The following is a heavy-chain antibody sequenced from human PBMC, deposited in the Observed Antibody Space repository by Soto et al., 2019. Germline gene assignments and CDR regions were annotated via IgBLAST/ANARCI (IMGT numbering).Heavy chain of an antibody. D-gene: IGHD2-15*01. Sequence: QVQLQESGPGLAKPSETLSLTCTVSGGSISGSYWSWIRQTPGKVLEWIGYIHYSGSTNYNPSLKSRVTMSVDSAKNQFSLELNSVSAADMAVYFCAKYRRTDAEGYSFDYWGQGALVTVSS. CDR1: GGSISGSY. V-gene: IGHV4-59*01. J-gene: IGHJ4*02. CDR2: IHYSGST. CDR3: AKYRRTDAEGYSFDY.